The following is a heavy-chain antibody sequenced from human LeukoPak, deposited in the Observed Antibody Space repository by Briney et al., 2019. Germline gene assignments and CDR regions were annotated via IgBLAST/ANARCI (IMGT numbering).Heavy chain of an antibody. CDR1: GGSISSYY. D-gene: IGHD2-15*01. Sequence: SETLSLTCTVSGGSISSYYWSWIRQPPGKGLEWIGYIYYSGSTNYNPSLKSRVTISVDTSKNQFSLNLTSVTAADTAVYYCACCSGGTCYGGWFDPWGQGTLVTVSS. CDR3: ACCSGGTCYGGWFDP. J-gene: IGHJ5*02. CDR2: IYYSGST. V-gene: IGHV4-59*01.